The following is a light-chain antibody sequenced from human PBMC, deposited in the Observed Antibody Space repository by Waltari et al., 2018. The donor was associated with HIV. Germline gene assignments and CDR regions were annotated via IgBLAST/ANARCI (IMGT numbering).Light chain of an antibody. CDR3: QQMSSFPRT. J-gene: IGKJ1*01. V-gene: IGKV1-9*01. CDR1: EHINAY. Sequence: DIQLTQSPSYLSASVGDRVTIACRASEHINAYLMWFPVKPGTPPKLLFYSATNLHTGVPSRFSGSGFETDFTLTIDGLQPDDFATYFCQQMSSFPRTFGQGTKVEV. CDR2: SAT.